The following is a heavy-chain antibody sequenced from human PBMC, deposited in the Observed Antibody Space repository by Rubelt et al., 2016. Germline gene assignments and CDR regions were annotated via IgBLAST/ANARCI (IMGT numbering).Heavy chain of an antibody. V-gene: IGHV3-7*03. J-gene: IGHJ4*02. D-gene: IGHD3-10*01. CDR2: INQDGRET. CDR3: AKGDGSGSYYNNY. Sequence: EVQLVESGGGLVQPGGSLRLSCAASGFTFSNYWMSWVRQAPGKGLEWVANINQDGRETYCVDSVKGRITFSRDNAKNTLFLQMNRLRAEDTAVYYCAKGDGSGSYYNNYWGQGTLVTVSS. CDR1: GFTFSNYW.